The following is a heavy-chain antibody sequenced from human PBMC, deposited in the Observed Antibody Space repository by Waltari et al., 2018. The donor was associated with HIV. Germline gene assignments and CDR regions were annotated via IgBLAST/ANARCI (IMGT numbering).Heavy chain of an antibody. CDR3: ARGEDYGDHFDY. V-gene: IGHV4-31*01. Sequence: QVQLQESGPGLVKPSQSLSLTCTVSGGSISGGNYYWTWIRQHPGKGLEWIAYMYHTGTTTYSNPSLQSLVTMSVDSSANKFSLRLSSVTAADTAVYYCARGEDYGDHFDYWGQGTLVTVSS. CDR1: GGSISGGNYY. D-gene: IGHD4-17*01. J-gene: IGHJ4*02. CDR2: MYHTGTTT.